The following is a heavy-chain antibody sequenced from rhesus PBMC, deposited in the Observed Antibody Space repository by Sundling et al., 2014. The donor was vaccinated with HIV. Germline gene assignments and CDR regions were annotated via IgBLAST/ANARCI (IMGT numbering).Heavy chain of an antibody. CDR2: FSGSGGST. CDR3: ARPLPSDTYGPDYGLDS. J-gene: IGHJ6*01. Sequence: QLQLQESGPGLVKPSETLSLTCAVSGGSISSSNWWSWIRQPPGKGLEWIGRFSGSGGSTSDNPSLKSRVTISKDTSKNQFSLKLSSVTAADTAVYFCARPLPSDTYGPDYGLDSWGQGVVVTVSS. CDR1: GGSISSSNW. V-gene: IGHV4-57*02. D-gene: IGHD3-9*01.